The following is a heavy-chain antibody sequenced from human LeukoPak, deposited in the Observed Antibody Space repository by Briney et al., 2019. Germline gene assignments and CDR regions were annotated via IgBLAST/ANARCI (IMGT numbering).Heavy chain of an antibody. V-gene: IGHV3-23*01. J-gene: IGHJ3*02. CDR1: GFTFRDSA. Sequence: PGGSLRLSCAASGFTFRDSAMSWVRQAPGKGLEWVSAISGTYITTYYADSVKGRFTISRDNAKNSLYLQMNSLRAEDTALYHCARTYYYDSSGYYPTDAFDIWGQGTMVTVSS. CDR3: ARTYYYDSSGYYPTDAFDI. D-gene: IGHD3-22*01. CDR2: ISGTYITT.